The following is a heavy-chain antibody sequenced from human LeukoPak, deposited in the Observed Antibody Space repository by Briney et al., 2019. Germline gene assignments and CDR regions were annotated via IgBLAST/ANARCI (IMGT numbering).Heavy chain of an antibody. V-gene: IGHV1-69*04. Sequence: ASVKVSCKASGYTFTSYDINWVRQAPGQGLEWMGRIIPILGIANYAQKFQGRVTITADKSTSTAYMELSSLRSEDTAVYYCARDGIMITFGGVIVMYYFDYWGQGTLVTVSS. CDR3: ARDGIMITFGGVIVMYYFDY. CDR2: IIPILGIA. D-gene: IGHD3-16*02. J-gene: IGHJ4*02. CDR1: GYTFTSYD.